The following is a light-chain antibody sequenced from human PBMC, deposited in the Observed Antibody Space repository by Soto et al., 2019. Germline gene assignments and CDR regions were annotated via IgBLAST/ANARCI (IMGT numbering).Light chain of an antibody. CDR3: QQFNSYPIT. CDR1: QGISNS. V-gene: IGKV1-9*01. CDR2: AAS. Sequence: DIHLTQSPSFLSASVGDRVIITCRASQGISNSLAWYQQKPGKAPKLLIYAASTLQSGVPSRFSGSGSGTELTLTISSLQPDDVATYYCQQFNSYPITFGRGTRLEIK. J-gene: IGKJ5*01.